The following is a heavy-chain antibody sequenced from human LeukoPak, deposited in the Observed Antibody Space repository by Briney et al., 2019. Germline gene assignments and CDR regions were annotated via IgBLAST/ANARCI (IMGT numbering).Heavy chain of an antibody. Sequence: GGSLRLSCAASGFTFSSYAMSWVRQAPGKGLERVSAISGSGGSTYYADSVKGRFTISRDNSKNTLYLQMNSLRAEDTAVYYCAKADSSGYYYVINYFDYWGQGTLVTVSS. J-gene: IGHJ4*02. D-gene: IGHD3-22*01. CDR1: GFTFSSYA. CDR3: AKADSSGYYYVINYFDY. CDR2: ISGSGGST. V-gene: IGHV3-23*01.